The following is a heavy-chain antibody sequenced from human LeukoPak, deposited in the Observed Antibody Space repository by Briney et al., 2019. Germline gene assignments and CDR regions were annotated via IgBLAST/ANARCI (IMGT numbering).Heavy chain of an antibody. V-gene: IGHV3-48*01. CDR2: ISSSTNTI. D-gene: IGHD2-15*01. CDR3: ARAWGKVAARDLDY. Sequence: GSLRLSCAASGFTFSSYSMNWVRQAPGKTLEWVSYISSSTNTIYYAESVAGRFTISRDNAKNSLYLQMNSLRSDDTAVYYCARAWGKVAARDLDYWGQGTLVTVSS. J-gene: IGHJ4*02. CDR1: GFTFSSYS.